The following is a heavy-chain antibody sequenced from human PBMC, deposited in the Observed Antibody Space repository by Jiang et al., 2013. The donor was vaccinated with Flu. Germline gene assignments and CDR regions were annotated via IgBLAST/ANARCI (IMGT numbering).Heavy chain of an antibody. CDR2: YN. CDR3: ARDRGYSSSPENWFDP. D-gene: IGHD6-13*01. J-gene: IGHJ5*02. Sequence: YNDYAVSVKSRITINPDTSKNQFSLQLNSVTPEDTAVYYCARDRGYSSSPENWFDPWGQGTLVTVSS. V-gene: IGHV6-1*01.